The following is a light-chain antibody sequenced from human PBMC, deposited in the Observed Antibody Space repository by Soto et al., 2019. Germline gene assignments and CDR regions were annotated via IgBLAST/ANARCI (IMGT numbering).Light chain of an antibody. CDR3: SSYAGSNNFV. CDR1: SSDIGGYYY. CDR2: EVT. Sequence: QSVLTQPPSASGSPGQSVTVSCTGTSSDIGGYYYVSWYQQHPGKAPKLIIYEVTKRPSGVPDRFSGSKSGNTASLTVSGLQAEDEADYYCSSYAGSNNFVFGAGTQLTVL. V-gene: IGLV2-8*01. J-gene: IGLJ7*01.